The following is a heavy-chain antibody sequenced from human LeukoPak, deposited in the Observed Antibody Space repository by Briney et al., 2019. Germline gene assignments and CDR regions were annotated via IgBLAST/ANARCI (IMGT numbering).Heavy chain of an antibody. D-gene: IGHD3-3*01. V-gene: IGHV1-18*01. J-gene: IGHJ3*02. CDR2: ISAYSGDT. CDR3: VRDDPRTLNTIYGVVPIDDTFDI. CDR1: GYTFTNYG. Sequence: ASVKVSCKASGYTFTNYGISWVRQAPGKELQFVGWISAYSGDTNYVQELQGRVTMSTDTSTSTAYMELRSLRSDDTAVYYCVRDDPRTLNTIYGVVPIDDTFDIWGQGTKVTVS.